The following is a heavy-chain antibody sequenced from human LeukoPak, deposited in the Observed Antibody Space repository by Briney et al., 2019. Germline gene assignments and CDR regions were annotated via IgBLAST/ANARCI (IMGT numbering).Heavy chain of an antibody. CDR3: ARGQTPHVFYYYPGMDV. CDR1: GVSIASASYY. J-gene: IGHJ6*02. CDR2: LYTNGNT. Sequence: PSETLSLTCTVSGVSIASASYYWSWVRQPAGQGLEWIGLYTNGNTKYNPSLKSRGTISVDRSNNQFSLNLHSVTAADTAVYYCARGQTPHVFYYYPGMDVWGQRTTVTVSS. V-gene: IGHV4-61*02.